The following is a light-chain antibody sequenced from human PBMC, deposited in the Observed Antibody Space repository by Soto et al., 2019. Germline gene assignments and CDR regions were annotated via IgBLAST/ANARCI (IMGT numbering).Light chain of an antibody. CDR1: QRISAY. J-gene: IGKJ3*01. CDR2: DVS. Sequence: DIQMTQSPSSLSASVGDRVTITCRASQRISAYLNWYQQKPGEAPKLLISDVSVLESGVPSRFSGSGSETDFTLSITSLQPDDFATYYCLQTYSPPLTFGPGTTVDFK. CDR3: LQTYSPPLT. V-gene: IGKV1-39*01.